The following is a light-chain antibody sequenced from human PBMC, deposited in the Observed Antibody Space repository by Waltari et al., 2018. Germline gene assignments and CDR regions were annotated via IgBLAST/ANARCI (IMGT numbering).Light chain of an antibody. Sequence: QPKPGQAPVLVIDKDSGRPAGIPGRFSGSTSGTTVILTITGAHAEDEADYYCYSAADTNREVVFGGGTKLNVL. V-gene: IGLV3-27*01. J-gene: IGLJ3*02. CDR2: KDS. CDR3: YSAADTNREVV.